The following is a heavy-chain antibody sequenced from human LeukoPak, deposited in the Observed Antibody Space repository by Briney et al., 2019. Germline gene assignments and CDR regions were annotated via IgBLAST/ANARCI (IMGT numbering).Heavy chain of an antibody. Sequence: PSETLSLTCAVYGGSFSGYYWSWIRRPPGKGLEWIGEINHSGSTNYNPSLKSRVTISVDTSKNQFSLKLSSVSAADTAVYYCASLGGVGSIDYWGQGTLVTVSS. J-gene: IGHJ4*02. D-gene: IGHD3-16*01. CDR2: INHSGST. V-gene: IGHV4-34*01. CDR1: GGSFSGYY. CDR3: ASLGGVGSIDY.